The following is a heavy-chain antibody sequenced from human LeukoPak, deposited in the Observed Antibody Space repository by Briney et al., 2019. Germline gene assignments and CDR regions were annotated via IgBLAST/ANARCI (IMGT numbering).Heavy chain of an antibody. Sequence: SETLSLTCTVSGASISSYYWSWIRQPPGKGLEWIGYIYYSGSTNYNPSLKSRVTISVDTSKNQFSLKLSSVTAADTAVYYCARMVGQLIEYYFDYWGRGTLVTVSS. CDR1: GASISSYY. CDR2: IYYSGST. CDR3: ARMVGQLIEYYFDY. J-gene: IGHJ4*02. D-gene: IGHD1/OR15-1a*01. V-gene: IGHV4-59*01.